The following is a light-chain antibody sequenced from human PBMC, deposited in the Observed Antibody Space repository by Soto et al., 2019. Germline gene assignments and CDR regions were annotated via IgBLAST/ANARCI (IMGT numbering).Light chain of an antibody. V-gene: IGKV4-1*01. CDR1: QSVLYNSNNKNY. CDR2: WAS. CDR3: QQYLSTPWT. J-gene: IGKJ1*01. Sequence: DIVMTQSPDSLAVSLGERATINCKSSQSVLYNSNNKNYFAWYQQKSGQPPKLLIYWASTRESGVPDRFSGSGSGTDFTLTISTLQAEDVAVYYCQQYLSTPWTFAQGTKVEIK.